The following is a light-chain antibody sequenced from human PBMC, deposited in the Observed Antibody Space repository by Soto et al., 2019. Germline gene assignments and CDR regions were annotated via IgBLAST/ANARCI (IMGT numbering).Light chain of an antibody. CDR1: SSDVGSYNR. Sequence: QSALTQPASVSGSPGQSITISCTGGSSDVGSYNRVSWYRQHPGKAPQLMIYEVNNRPSGVSNRFSGSKSGNTASLTIYGLQSEDEADYFCASLTTSDTWVIGGGTQLTVL. J-gene: IGLJ3*02. CDR2: EVN. CDR3: ASLTTSDTWV. V-gene: IGLV2-14*02.